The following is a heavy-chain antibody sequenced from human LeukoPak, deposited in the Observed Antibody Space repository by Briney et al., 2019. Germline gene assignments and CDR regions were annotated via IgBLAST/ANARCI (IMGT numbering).Heavy chain of an antibody. J-gene: IGHJ4*02. Sequence: GGPLRLSCAASGFTVSSNYMSWVRQAPGKGLEWVSIIYSGGSTYYTNSVKGRFTISRDNSKNTLYLQMNSLRAEDTAVYYCAGLDRYWGQGTLVTVSS. CDR3: AGLDRY. CDR1: GFTVSSNY. CDR2: IYSGGST. V-gene: IGHV3-66*01.